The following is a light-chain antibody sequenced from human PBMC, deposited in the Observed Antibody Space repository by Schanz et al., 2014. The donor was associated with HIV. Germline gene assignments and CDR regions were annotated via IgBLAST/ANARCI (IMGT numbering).Light chain of an antibody. CDR2: ATY. CDR3: AGWDDSLNGWV. CDR1: SSNIGSDE. V-gene: IGLV1-44*01. J-gene: IGLJ3*02. Sequence: QSVLTQPPSASGTPGQRVTISCSGSSSNIGSDEVNWYQHLPGMGPKLLIYATYNRPSGVPDRFSGSGSGTSASLAISGLQSDDEGDYYCAGWDDSLNGWVFGGGTQLTVL.